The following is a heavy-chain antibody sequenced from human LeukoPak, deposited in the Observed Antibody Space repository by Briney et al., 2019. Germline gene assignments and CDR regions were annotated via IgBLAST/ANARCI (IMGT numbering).Heavy chain of an antibody. J-gene: IGHJ6*03. CDR2: IYYSGSS. D-gene: IGHD4-11*01. V-gene: IGHV4-59*01. CDR1: GGSISGYH. CDR3: ARGQRAPNDYREVYYYYYMDV. Sequence: SETLSLTCNVSGGSISGYHWSWIRQPPGKGLEWLGYIYYSGSSNYNPSLKSRVTISADTSKNQFSLKLSSVTAADTAVYYCARGQRAPNDYREVYYYYYMDVWGKGTTVTVSS.